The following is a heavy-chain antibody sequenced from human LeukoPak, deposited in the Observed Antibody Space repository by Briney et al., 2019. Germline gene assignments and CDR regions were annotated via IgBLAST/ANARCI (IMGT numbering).Heavy chain of an antibody. CDR2: ISGSGGST. J-gene: IGHJ3*02. CDR3: AKDYYDSSGYYGPHDAFGI. D-gene: IGHD3-22*01. V-gene: IGHV3-23*01. CDR1: GFTFSSYA. Sequence: GGSLRLSCAASGFTFSSYAMSWVRQAPGKGLEWVSAISGSGGSTYYADSVKGRFTISRDNSKNTLYLQMNSLRAEDTAVYYCAKDYYDSSGYYGPHDAFGIWGQGTMVTVSS.